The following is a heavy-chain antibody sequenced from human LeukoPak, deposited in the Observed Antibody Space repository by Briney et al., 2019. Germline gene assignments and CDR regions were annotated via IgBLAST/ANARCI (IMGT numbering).Heavy chain of an antibody. Sequence: GAPVKVSCKASGGTFNTNAISWVRQAPGQGLEWMGGIIPIIGTANYAQKLRARVTITADESTSTAYMELSSLRSEDTAVYYCARGAMGVREYFQNWGQGTLVIVSS. CDR3: ARGAMGVREYFQN. V-gene: IGHV1-69*13. CDR1: GGTFNTNA. D-gene: IGHD2-8*01. CDR2: IIPIIGTA. J-gene: IGHJ1*01.